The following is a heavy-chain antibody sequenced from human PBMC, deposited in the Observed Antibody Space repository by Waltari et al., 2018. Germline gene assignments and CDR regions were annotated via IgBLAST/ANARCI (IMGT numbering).Heavy chain of an antibody. CDR3: AAVDFSSGWSLDY. V-gene: IGHV1-24*01. Sequence: QVQLVQSVAEVKKPGASVKVSCKVSGYTLTELSMHWVRQAPGKGLEWMGGFDPEDGETIYAQNFQGRVTMTEDSSTLTAYMELSSLRSEDTAVYYCAAVDFSSGWSLDYWGQGSLVTVSS. CDR2: FDPEDGET. CDR1: GYTLTELS. J-gene: IGHJ4*02. D-gene: IGHD6-19*01.